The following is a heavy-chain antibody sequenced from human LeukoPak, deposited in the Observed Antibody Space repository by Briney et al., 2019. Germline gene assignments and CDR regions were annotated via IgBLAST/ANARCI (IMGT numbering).Heavy chain of an antibody. J-gene: IGHJ4*02. V-gene: IGHV4-34*01. Sequence: PSETLSLTCAVYGGSFSGYYWSWIRQPPGKGLEWIGEINHSGSTNYNPSLKSRVTVSVDTSKNQFSLKLSSVTAADTAVYYCARQAGIAAADYDYWGQGTLVTVSS. CDR3: ARQAGIAAADYDY. D-gene: IGHD6-13*01. CDR1: GGSFSGYY. CDR2: INHSGST.